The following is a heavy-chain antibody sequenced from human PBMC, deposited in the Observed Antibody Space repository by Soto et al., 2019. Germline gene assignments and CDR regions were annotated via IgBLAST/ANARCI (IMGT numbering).Heavy chain of an antibody. D-gene: IGHD6-6*01. CDR2: IYYSGST. J-gene: IGHJ6*03. V-gene: IGHV4-39*01. CDR1: GGSISSSSYY. CDR3: ARQGGSSSGFYYYYYYMDV. Sequence: SETLSLTCTVSGGSISSSSYYWAWIRQPPGKGLEWIGSIYYSGSTYYNPSLKSRAIISVDTSKNQFSLKLSSVPAADTTVYYCARQGGSSSGFYYYYYYMDVWGKGTTVTVSS.